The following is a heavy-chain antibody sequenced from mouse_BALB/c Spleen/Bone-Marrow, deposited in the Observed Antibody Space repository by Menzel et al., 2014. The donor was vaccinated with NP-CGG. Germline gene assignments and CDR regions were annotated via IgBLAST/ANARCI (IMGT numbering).Heavy chain of an antibody. D-gene: IGHD1-2*01. CDR1: GFDFSRFW. CDR3: TRLHYYGCPAY. J-gene: IGHJ3*01. Sequence: EVKLMESGGGLVQPGGSLKLSCAASGFDFSRFWMSWVRQAPGKGLEWIGEINPDSSTINYTPSLKDKFIISRVNAKNTLYLQKSRVRYEDTALYYCTRLHYYGCPAYWGQGTLVTVS. V-gene: IGHV4-1*02. CDR2: INPDSSTI.